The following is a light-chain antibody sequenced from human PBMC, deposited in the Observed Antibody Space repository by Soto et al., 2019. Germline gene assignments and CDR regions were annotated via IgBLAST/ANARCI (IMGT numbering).Light chain of an antibody. Sequence: QSALTQPRSVSGSPGQSVTISCTGTSSDVGGYNSVSWYQQRPGKAPKLMVYDVNRRPPGVPDRFFGSKSGNTASLTVSGLQAEDEADYYCVSFAGGTYVFGTGTKLTVL. CDR1: SSDVGGYNS. CDR3: VSFAGGTYV. CDR2: DVN. V-gene: IGLV2-11*01. J-gene: IGLJ1*01.